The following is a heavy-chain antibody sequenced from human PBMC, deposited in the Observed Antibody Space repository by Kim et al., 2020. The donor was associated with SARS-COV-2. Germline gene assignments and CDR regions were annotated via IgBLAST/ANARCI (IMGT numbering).Heavy chain of an antibody. CDR3: AKEWSSGWSTGPYYYYYGMDV. J-gene: IGHJ6*02. V-gene: IGHV3-30*02. D-gene: IGHD6-19*01. Sequence: FTISRDNSKNTLYLQMNSLRAEDTAVYYCAKEWSSGWSTGPYYYYYGMDVWGQGTTVTVSS.